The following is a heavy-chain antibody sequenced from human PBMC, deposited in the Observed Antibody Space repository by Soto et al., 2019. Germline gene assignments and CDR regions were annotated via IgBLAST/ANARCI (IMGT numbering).Heavy chain of an antibody. CDR1: GGPFSSHT. V-gene: IGHV1-69*08. CDR3: ARPDFGDYWYFDL. J-gene: IGHJ2*01. CDR2: IIPALGTT. D-gene: IGHD4-17*01. Sequence: QDQLVHSGAEVKKPGSSVKVSCKAFGGPFSSHTLSWVRQAPGQGLEWMGRIIPALGTTTYAQKFQGRVTITADESVTTVYMELNSLRTEDTAVYYCARPDFGDYWYFDLWGRGTLVTVSS.